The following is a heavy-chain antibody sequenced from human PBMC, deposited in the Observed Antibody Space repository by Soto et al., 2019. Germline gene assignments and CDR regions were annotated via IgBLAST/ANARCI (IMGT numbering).Heavy chain of an antibody. Sequence: QVQLVQSGAELKKPGASVKVSCKASGYTFSNYDVNWVRQATGQGPEWIGWVNPNNGDTGYAQKFQGRVTLTTDISTTTAYMELTSLRSEDTAIYYCAKVSRKGSAIDFDYWGQGSLITASS. CDR3: AKVSRKGSAIDFDY. D-gene: IGHD3-10*01. CDR1: GYTFSNYD. CDR2: VNPNNGDT. J-gene: IGHJ4*02. V-gene: IGHV1-8*01.